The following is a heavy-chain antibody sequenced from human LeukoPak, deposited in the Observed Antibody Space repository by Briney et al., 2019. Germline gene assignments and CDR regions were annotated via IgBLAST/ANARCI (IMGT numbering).Heavy chain of an antibody. CDR1: GDSVSSNSAA. D-gene: IGHD3-22*01. CDR2: TYYRSKWYN. CDR3: ARGDDSSGYYPPSYDY. J-gene: IGHJ4*02. Sequence: SQTLSLTCAISGDSVSSNSAAWNWIRQSPSRGLEWLGRTYYRSKWYNDHAVSVKSRITINPDTSKNQFSLQLNSVTPEDTAVYYCARGDDSSGYYPPSYDYWGQGTLVTVSS. V-gene: IGHV6-1*01.